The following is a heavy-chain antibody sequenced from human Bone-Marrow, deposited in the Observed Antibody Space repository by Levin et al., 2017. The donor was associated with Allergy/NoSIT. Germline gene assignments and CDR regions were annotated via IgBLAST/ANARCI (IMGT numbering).Heavy chain of an antibody. CDR3: ARSSSYDYVWGSYRYLRAATLLN. V-gene: IGHV4-34*01. Sequence: SETLSLTCAVYGGSFSGYYWSWIRQPPGKGLEWIGEINHSGSTNYNPSLKSRVTISVDTSKNQFSLKLSSVTAADTAVYYCARSSSYDYVWGSYRYLRAATLLNWGQGTLVTVSS. CDR1: GGSFSGYY. CDR2: INHSGST. D-gene: IGHD3-16*02. J-gene: IGHJ4*02.